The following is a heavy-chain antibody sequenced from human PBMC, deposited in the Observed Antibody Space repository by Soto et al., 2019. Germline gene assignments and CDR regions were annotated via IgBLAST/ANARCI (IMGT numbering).Heavy chain of an antibody. V-gene: IGHV3-23*04. CDR2: SSATGAGT. Sequence: VQLVESGGGVVQPGRSLRLSCAASGFTFNSYGMHWVRQGPGNGLEWVAFSSATGAGTYYADSVKGRFTISRDNSKNTLYLQMTSLRADDTAVYYCAKDRRAGGNYGFYSDFWGQGALVIVSS. CDR3: AKDRRAGGNYGFYSDF. CDR1: GFTFNSYG. J-gene: IGHJ4*02. D-gene: IGHD1-7*01.